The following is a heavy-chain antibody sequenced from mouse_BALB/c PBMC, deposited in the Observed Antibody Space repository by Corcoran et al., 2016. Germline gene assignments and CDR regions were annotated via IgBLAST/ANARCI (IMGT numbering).Heavy chain of an antibody. CDR3: AGDAY. CDR1: GFNIKDTY. D-gene: IGHD2-13*01. V-gene: IGHV14-3*02. J-gene: IGHJ3*01. CDR2: IDPANGNT. Sequence: EVQLQQSGAELVKPGASVKLSCTASGFNIKDTYKHWVKQRPEQGLEWIGRIDPANGNTKYDPKFQGKATITADTSSNTAYLQLSSLTSEDTAVYYCAGDAYWGQGTLVTVSA.